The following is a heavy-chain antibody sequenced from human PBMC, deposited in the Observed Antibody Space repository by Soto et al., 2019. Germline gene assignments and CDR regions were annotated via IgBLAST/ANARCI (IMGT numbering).Heavy chain of an antibody. D-gene: IGHD6-19*01. V-gene: IGHV3-21*01. CDR1: GFTFSSYS. J-gene: IGHJ4*02. CDR3: ARDLQSYYSSGWFGWFDY. CDR2: ISSSSSYI. Sequence: SLRLSCAASGFTFSSYSMNWVRQAPGKGLEWVSSISSSSSYIYYADSVKGRFTISRDNAKNSLYLQMNSLRAEDTAVYYCARDLQSYYSSGWFGWFDYWGQGTLVTVSS.